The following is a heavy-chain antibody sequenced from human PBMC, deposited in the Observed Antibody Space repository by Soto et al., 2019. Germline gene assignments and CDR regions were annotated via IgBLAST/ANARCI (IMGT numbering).Heavy chain of an antibody. CDR2: IYWDDDK. J-gene: IGHJ5*02. V-gene: IGHV2-5*02. CDR1: GFSLSTSGVG. CDR3: AHRGYGDYVSGFDP. D-gene: IGHD4-17*01. Sequence: KESGPTLVKPTQTLTLTCTFSGFSLSTSGVGVGWIRQPPGKALEWLALIYWDDDKRYSPSLKSRLTITKDTSKNQVVLTMTNMDPVDTATYYCAHRGYGDYVSGFDPWGQGTLVTVSS.